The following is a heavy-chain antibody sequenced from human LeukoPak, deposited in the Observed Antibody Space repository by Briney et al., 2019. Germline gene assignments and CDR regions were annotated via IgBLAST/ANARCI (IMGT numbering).Heavy chain of an antibody. D-gene: IGHD6-19*01. J-gene: IGHJ4*02. CDR1: GFTFSRYV. Sequence: GGSLRLSCAASGFTFSRYVMSWVRQAPGKGPEWVSAISESGSRTYHGDSVKGRFTISRDNSKNTLYLQMNTLRAEDTAVYYCAKDSVGVAGPDYWGQGTLVTVSS. CDR3: AKDSVGVAGPDY. CDR2: ISESGSRT. V-gene: IGHV3-23*01.